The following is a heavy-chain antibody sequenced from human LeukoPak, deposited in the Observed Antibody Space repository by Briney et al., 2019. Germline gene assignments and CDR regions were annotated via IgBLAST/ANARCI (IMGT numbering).Heavy chain of an antibody. J-gene: IGHJ4*02. V-gene: IGHV4-34*01. D-gene: IGHD2-21*02. CDR2: INHSGGT. CDR1: GGSFSGYY. CDR3: ARGHPLLDY. Sequence: SETLSLTCAVYGGSFSGYYWTWIRQPPGKGLEWIGEINHSGGTNYNPPLKSRVTISVDTSKNQFSLKLSSVTAADTAVYYCARGHPLLDYWGQGTLVTVSS.